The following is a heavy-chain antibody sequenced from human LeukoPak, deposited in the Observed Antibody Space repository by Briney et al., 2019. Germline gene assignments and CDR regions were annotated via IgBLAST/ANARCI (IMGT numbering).Heavy chain of an antibody. CDR1: GFTFSTYA. V-gene: IGHV3-23*01. J-gene: IGHJ4*02. D-gene: IGHD6-19*01. CDR3: AKDSRETLAGTEDY. CDR2: ITSSGYDT. Sequence: GGSLRLSCAASGFTFSTYAMSWVRQAPGKGLELVSSITSSGYDTYYRDSVKGRFTISRDNSENTLYLQMNSLRPEDTAMYYCAKDSRETLAGTEDYWGGGTLVTVSS.